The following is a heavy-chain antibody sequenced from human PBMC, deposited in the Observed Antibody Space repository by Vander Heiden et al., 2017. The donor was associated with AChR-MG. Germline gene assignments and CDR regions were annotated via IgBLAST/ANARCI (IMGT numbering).Heavy chain of an antibody. CDR1: GFTFSSYA. CDR2: ISGSGGST. D-gene: IGHD6-19*01. Sequence: EVQLLESGGGLVQPGGSLSLSCAASGFTFSSYAMSWVRQAPGKGLEWVSAISGSGGSTYYADSVKGRFTISRDNSKNTLYLQMNSLRAEDTAVYYCAKGSSGWYTWGWFDYWGQGTLVTVSS. CDR3: AKGSSGWYTWGWFDY. V-gene: IGHV3-23*01. J-gene: IGHJ4*02.